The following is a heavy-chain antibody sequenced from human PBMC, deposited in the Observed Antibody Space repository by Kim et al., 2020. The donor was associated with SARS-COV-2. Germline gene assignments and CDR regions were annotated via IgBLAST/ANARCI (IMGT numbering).Heavy chain of an antibody. CDR3: ARDSRARNWYDP. Sequence: GGSLRLSCAASGFTFGHYWMAWVRQAPGKGLEWLANIKDDGSERYYVGSVQGQFTISRDNAKNSLYLQMYSLRVEDSAVYYCARDSRARNWYDPWGQGTLVTVSS. CDR2: IKDDGSER. J-gene: IGHJ5*02. V-gene: IGHV3-7*03. CDR1: GFTFGHYW.